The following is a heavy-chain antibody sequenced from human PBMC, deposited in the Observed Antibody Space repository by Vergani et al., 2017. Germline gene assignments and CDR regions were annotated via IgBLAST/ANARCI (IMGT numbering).Heavy chain of an antibody. CDR2: INYVGRT. CDR1: GGSINPSSSF. CDR3: ARGGGDNWYCGL. Sequence: LQEPGPGLVRPSETLSLICTVSGGSINPSSSFWGWIRQSPGKGLEWIGRINYVGRTYYIPSLQSRATVFVDTSKNQFSLNLTSVTAADTAVYYCARGGGDNWYCGLWGRGTLVTVSS. J-gene: IGHJ2*01. V-gene: IGHV4-39*01. D-gene: IGHD3-16*01.